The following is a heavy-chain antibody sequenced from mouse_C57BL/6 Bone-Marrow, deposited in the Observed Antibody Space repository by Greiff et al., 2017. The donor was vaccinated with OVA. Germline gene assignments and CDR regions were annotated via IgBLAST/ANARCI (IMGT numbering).Heavy chain of an antibody. D-gene: IGHD2-4*01. CDR2: IDPSDSYT. CDR1: GYTFTSYW. J-gene: IGHJ2*01. V-gene: IGHV1-50*01. Sequence: QVQLQQPGAELVKPGASVKLSCKASGYTFTSYWMQWVKQRPGQGLEWIGEIDPSDSYTNYNQKFKGKATVTVDTSSSTAYMQLSSLTSEDSAVYYCARGHDYDRVYYFDYWGQGTTLTVSS. CDR3: ARGHDYDRVYYFDY.